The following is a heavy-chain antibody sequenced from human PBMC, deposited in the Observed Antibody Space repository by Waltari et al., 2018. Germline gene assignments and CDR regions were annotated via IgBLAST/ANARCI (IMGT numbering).Heavy chain of an antibody. V-gene: IGHV1-69*01. CDR3: ARVGDSHCSSTSCYVFLSQKPNAFDI. CDR2: IIPIFGTA. J-gene: IGHJ3*02. D-gene: IGHD2-2*01. Sequence: PGQGLEWMGGIIPIFGTANYAQKFQGRVTITADESTSTAYMELSSLRSEDTAVYYCARVGDSHCSSTSCYVFLSQKPNAFDIWGQGTMVTVSS.